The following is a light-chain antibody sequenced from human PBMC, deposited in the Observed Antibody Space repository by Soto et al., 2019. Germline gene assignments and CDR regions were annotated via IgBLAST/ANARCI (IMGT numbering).Light chain of an antibody. CDR2: GAS. CDR1: PSVSSRF. V-gene: IGKV3-20*01. CDR3: QQYGSSPYT. J-gene: IGKJ2*01. Sequence: NVLTQSPGTLSLSPGERATLSCRASPSVSSRFLAWYQQKPGQAPRLLMYGASNRATGIPDRFSGTGSGTDFTLTISRLEPEDFAVYYCQQYGSSPYTFGLGTKLEIK.